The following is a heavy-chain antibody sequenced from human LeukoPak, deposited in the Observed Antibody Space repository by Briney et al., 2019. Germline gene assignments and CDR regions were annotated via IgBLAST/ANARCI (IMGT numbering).Heavy chain of an antibody. J-gene: IGHJ4*02. V-gene: IGHV3-74*03. CDR2: INRDGSTT. CDR3: ARDMKSGESSEIDY. CDR1: GFTFSNYW. Sequence: QSGGSLRLSCAASGFTFSNYWVHWVRQAPGKGLVWVSRINRDGSTTKYADSVKGRFTVSRDNAKNTLNLQMNSLRAEDTAVYYCARDMKSGESSEIDYWGQGTLVTVSS. D-gene: IGHD3-10*01.